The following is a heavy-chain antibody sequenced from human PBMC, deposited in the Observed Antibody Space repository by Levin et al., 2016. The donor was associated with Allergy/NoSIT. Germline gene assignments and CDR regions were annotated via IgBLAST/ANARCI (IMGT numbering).Heavy chain of an antibody. CDR1: GFSFNNYA. V-gene: IGHV3-23*01. Sequence: GESLKISCAASGFSFNNYALSWVRQAPGKGLEWVSSISGGAGSTSYADSVKGRFTISRDKTKNTLYLQMDSLTVEDTALFYCAKGRGVAAFYGLDVWGQGTTVTVSS. D-gene: IGHD3-10*01. CDR3: AKGRGVAAFYGLDV. J-gene: IGHJ6*02. CDR2: ISGGAGST.